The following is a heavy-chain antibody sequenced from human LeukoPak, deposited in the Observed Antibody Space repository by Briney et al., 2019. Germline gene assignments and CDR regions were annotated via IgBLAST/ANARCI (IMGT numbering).Heavy chain of an antibody. J-gene: IGHJ3*02. D-gene: IGHD2-2*01. CDR1: GGSISSYY. CDR2: IFYSGGS. V-gene: IGHV4-59*08. CDR3: ARLGSTFDI. Sequence: ASETLSLTCTVSGGSISSYYWTWIRQPPGKGLEWIGYIFYSGGSNYNPSLKSRVTISVDTSKNHFSLKLSSVTAADTAVYYCARLGSTFDIWGQGTMVTVSS.